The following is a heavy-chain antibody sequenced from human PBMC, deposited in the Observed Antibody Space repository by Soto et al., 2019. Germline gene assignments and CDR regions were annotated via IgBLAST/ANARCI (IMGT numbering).Heavy chain of an antibody. D-gene: IGHD4-17*01. CDR1: GGSISSYY. CDR3: ARRYGVYFDY. V-gene: IGHV4-59*08. Sequence: PSETLSLPCTVSGGSISSYYWRWIRQPPGKGLEWIGYIYYSGSTNHNPSLKSRVTISVDTSKNQFSLKLSSVTAADTAVYYCARRYGVYFDYWGQGTLVTVSS. CDR2: IYYSGST. J-gene: IGHJ4*02.